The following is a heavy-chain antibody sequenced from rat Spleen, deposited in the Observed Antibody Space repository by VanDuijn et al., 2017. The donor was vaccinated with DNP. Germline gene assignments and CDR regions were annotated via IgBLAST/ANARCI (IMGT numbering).Heavy chain of an antibody. Sequence: QVRLRESGPGLVQPSHTLSLTCTVSGFSLTSYAVSWVRQPPGKGLEWIAAISSGENTYYNPALKSRLSISRDTSKSQVLLQMHSLQTEDTAMYFCARFPPGYSSYRDWYLDFWGPGTMVTVSS. CDR1: GFSLTSYA. CDR3: ARFPPGYSSYRDWYLDF. CDR2: ISSGENT. D-gene: IGHD1-2*01. V-gene: IGHV2S12*01. J-gene: IGHJ1*01.